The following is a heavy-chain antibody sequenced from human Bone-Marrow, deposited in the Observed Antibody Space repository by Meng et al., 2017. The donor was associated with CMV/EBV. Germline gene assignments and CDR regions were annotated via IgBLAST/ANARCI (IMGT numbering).Heavy chain of an antibody. CDR1: GFTFGTYW. CDR2: IKQGGSQK. Sequence: GESLKISCTASGFTFGTYWMSWVRQAPGKGLEWVANIKQGGSQKYYADSAKGRFTISRDNAKNSLYLQMNSLRVEDTAVYYCASIGVGTASFYYYGMDVWGQGTTVTVSS. D-gene: IGHD3-3*01. J-gene: IGHJ6*02. V-gene: IGHV3-7*01. CDR3: ASIGVGTASFYYYGMDV.